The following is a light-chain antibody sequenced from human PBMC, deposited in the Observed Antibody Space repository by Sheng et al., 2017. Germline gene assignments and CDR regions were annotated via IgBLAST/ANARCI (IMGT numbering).Light chain of an antibody. CDR2: KMY. CDR1: SSNFGSNY. V-gene: IGLV1-51*02. CDR3: GTWDTSVGGV. J-gene: IGLJ1*01. Sequence: QSVLTQPPSVSATPGQKITISCSGSSSNFGSNYISWYQHLPGTAPNSSSFKMYHRPSGIPDRFSGSKSASSATLAITGLQTGDEAIYYCGTWDTSVGGVFGTGTKVSVL.